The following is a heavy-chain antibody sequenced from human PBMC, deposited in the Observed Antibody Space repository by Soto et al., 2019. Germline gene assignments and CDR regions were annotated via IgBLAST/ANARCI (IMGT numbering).Heavy chain of an antibody. J-gene: IGHJ6*03. CDR1: GFTFSSYA. Sequence: GGSLRLSCAASGFTFSSYAMSWVRQAPGKGLEWVSAISGSGGSTYYADSVKGRFTISRDNSKNTLYLQMNSLRAEDTAVYYCAKALKDCSSTSCQYYYYYYYMDVRGKGTTVTVSS. CDR2: ISGSGGST. V-gene: IGHV3-23*01. D-gene: IGHD2-2*01. CDR3: AKALKDCSSTSCQYYYYYYYMDV.